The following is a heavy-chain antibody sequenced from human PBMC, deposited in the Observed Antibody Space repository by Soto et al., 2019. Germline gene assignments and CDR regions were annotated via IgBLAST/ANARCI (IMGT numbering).Heavy chain of an antibody. Sequence: EVQLMESGGGLVQPGGSLRLSCAASGFTFSDYAMSWVRQAPGKGLEWVSAISGAGNSASHASSVQVRFVISRDNSKNTLFLQMNSLRAEDTAAYYGAKKDCGYTTGQLIDHWGQGTLVTVSS. CDR2: ISGAGNSA. CDR1: GFTFSDYA. D-gene: IGHD2-21*01. CDR3: AKKDCGYTTGQLIDH. J-gene: IGHJ4*02. V-gene: IGHV3-23*01.